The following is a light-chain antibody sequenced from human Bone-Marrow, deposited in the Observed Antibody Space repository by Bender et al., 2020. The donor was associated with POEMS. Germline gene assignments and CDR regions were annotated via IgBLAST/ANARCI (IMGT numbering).Light chain of an antibody. V-gene: IGLV2-14*01. CDR1: SSDIGTYNY. Sequence: QSALTQPASVSGSPGQSITISCIGTSSDIGTYNYVSWFQQHPGKAPKLLIYDVSRRPSGVSSRFSGSISDNTASLTISGLQTDDEADYYCCSYADNSVWVFGGGTKLTVL. J-gene: IGLJ3*02. CDR2: DVS. CDR3: CSYADNSVWV.